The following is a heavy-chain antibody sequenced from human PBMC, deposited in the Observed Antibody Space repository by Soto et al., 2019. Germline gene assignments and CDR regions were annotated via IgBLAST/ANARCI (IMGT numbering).Heavy chain of an antibody. Sequence: TLSLTCAISGDSVSSNSAAWNWIRQSPSRGLEWLGRTYYRSKWFNEYAVAAETRIIINPDTSKNQFSLQLNSVTPEDTAVYYCARDGDGYNVGWFDPWGQGTLVTVSS. CDR3: ARDGDGYNVGWFDP. J-gene: IGHJ5*02. CDR2: TYYRSKWFN. CDR1: GDSVSSNSAA. V-gene: IGHV6-1*01. D-gene: IGHD5-12*01.